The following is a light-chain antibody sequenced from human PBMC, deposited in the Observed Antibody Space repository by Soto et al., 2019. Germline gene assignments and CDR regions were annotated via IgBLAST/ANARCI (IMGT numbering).Light chain of an antibody. V-gene: IGKV1-5*01. CDR3: QQYNSYST. CDR2: DAS. CDR1: QSISSW. J-gene: IGKJ1*01. Sequence: DIQMTQSPSTLSASVGDRVTITCRASQSISSWLAWYQQKPGKAPKLLIYDASSLESGVPSRFSGSGSGTEFTLTISSLQPDDFVTYYCQQYNSYSTFGQGTKVEI.